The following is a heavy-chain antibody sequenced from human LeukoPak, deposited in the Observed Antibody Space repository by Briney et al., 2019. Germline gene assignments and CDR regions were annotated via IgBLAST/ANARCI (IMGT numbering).Heavy chain of an antibody. D-gene: IGHD3-22*01. CDR1: GYTFTSYG. Sequence: ASVKVSCKASGYTFTSYGISWVRQAPGQGLEWMGWISAYNGNTNYAQKLQGRVTMTRDMSTSTVYMELSSLRSEDTAVYYCARSRAAFYYYDSSGSKLDYWGQGTLVTVSS. J-gene: IGHJ4*02. V-gene: IGHV1-18*01. CDR2: ISAYNGNT. CDR3: ARSRAAFYYYDSSGSKLDY.